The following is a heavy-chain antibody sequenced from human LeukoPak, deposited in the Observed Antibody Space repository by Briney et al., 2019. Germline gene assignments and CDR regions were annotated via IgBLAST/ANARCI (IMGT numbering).Heavy chain of an antibody. CDR1: GGSISSGGYY. Sequence: PSETLSLTCTVSGGSISSGGYYWSWSRQHPGKGLEWIVYIYYSGSTYYNPSLKSRVTISVDTSKNQFSLKLSSVTAADTAVYYCARHRRVTTHPTDYWGQGTLVTVSS. CDR2: IYYSGST. J-gene: IGHJ4*02. CDR3: ARHRRVTTHPTDY. V-gene: IGHV4-31*03. D-gene: IGHD4-17*01.